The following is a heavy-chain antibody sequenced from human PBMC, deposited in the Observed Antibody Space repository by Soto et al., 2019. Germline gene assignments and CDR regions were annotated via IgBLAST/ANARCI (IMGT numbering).Heavy chain of an antibody. D-gene: IGHD3-10*01. Sequence: QVQLVQSGAEVKKPGSSVKVSCKASGGTSRNHVFNWVRQAPGQGLEWMGGIIPIIGTPNYAQKFQGRVTITADASTNTVYLDVSSLRSQDTAVYYCARDLEFRDGNISHLDYWGQGTLVTVSS. V-gene: IGHV1-69*01. CDR1: GGTSRNHV. CDR2: IIPIIGTP. J-gene: IGHJ4*02. CDR3: ARDLEFRDGNISHLDY.